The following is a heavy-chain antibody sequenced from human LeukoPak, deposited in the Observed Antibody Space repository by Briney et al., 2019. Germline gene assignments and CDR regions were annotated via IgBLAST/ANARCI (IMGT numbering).Heavy chain of an antibody. D-gene: IGHD6-13*01. CDR2: ISAYNGNT. CDR3: ARDSRQQLLLGYYFDY. V-gene: IGHV1-18*01. Sequence: ASVKVSCKASGYTFTSYGISWVRQAPGQGLEWMGWISAYNGNTNYAQKLQGRVTMTTDTSTSTAYMELRSLRSDDTAVYYCARDSRQQLLLGYYFDYWGRGSLVTVSS. J-gene: IGHJ4*02. CDR1: GYTFTSYG.